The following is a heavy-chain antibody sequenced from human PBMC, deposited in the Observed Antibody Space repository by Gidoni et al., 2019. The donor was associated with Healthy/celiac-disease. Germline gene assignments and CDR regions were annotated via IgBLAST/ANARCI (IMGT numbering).Heavy chain of an antibody. CDR2: IKQDGSEK. J-gene: IGHJ4*02. V-gene: IGHV3-7*01. CDR1: GFTFSSYW. CDR3: AREVPLWPYCFDY. D-gene: IGHD5-18*01. Sequence: EVQLVESGGGLVQPGGSLGLSCAASGFTFSSYWMSWVRQAPGKGLEWVANIKQDGSEKYYVDSVKGRFTISRDNAKNSLYLQMNSLRAEDTAVYYCAREVPLWPYCFDYWGQGTLVTVSS.